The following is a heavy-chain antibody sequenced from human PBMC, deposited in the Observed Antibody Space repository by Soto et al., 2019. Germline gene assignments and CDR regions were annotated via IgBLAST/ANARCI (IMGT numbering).Heavy chain of an antibody. CDR3: ARTQSGYSYGFADL. Sequence: PGEALKISCKGSGYSFTSYCIGWVRQIPGKGLEWMGIIYTGESDTSYRTSLKGQVTISADKSISTAYLQWSSLKASDTAMYYCARTQSGYSYGFADLWGQGTTVTVSS. V-gene: IGHV5-51*01. CDR1: GYSFTSYC. CDR2: IYTGESDT. J-gene: IGHJ6*02. D-gene: IGHD5-18*01.